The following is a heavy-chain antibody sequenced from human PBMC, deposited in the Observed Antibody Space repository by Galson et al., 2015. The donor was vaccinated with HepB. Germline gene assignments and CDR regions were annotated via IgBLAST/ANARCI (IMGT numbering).Heavy chain of an antibody. J-gene: IGHJ4*02. CDR2: IKSKTDGGTT. CDR1: GFTFSNAW. Sequence: SLRLSCAASGFTFSNAWMSWVRQAPGKGLEWVGRIKSKTDGGTTDYAAPVKGRFTISRDDSKNTLYLQMNSLKTEDTAVYYCTTDVRWVDYGDYFDYWGQGTLVTVSS. D-gene: IGHD4-17*01. CDR3: TTDVRWVDYGDYFDY. V-gene: IGHV3-15*01.